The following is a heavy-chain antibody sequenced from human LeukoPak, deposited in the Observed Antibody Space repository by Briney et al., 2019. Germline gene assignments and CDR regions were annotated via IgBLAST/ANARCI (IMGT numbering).Heavy chain of an antibody. J-gene: IGHJ4*02. CDR3: ARRSDSGSDDGEDYFDY. Sequence: SETLSLTCAVYGGPFSHYYWTWVRQPPGKGLEWIGEINESGSTNYDPSLKSRATISVDTSNNQFSLKLTSVTAADTAVYFCARRSDSGSDDGEDYFDYWGQGTLVTVSS. CDR1: GGPFSHYY. V-gene: IGHV4-34*01. D-gene: IGHD1-26*01. CDR2: INESGST.